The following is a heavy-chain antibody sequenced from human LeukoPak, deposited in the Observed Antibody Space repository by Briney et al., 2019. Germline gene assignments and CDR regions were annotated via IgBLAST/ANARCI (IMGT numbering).Heavy chain of an antibody. CDR1: GFTFSSYE. Sequence: PGGSLRLSCAASGFTFSSYEMNWVRQAPGKGLEWVSYISSSGSTIYYADSVKGRFTISRDNAKNSLYLQMNSLRAEDTAVYFCARAVFWSGVYGYWGQGTLVTVSS. D-gene: IGHD3-3*01. V-gene: IGHV3-48*03. J-gene: IGHJ4*02. CDR3: ARAVFWSGVYGY. CDR2: ISSSGSTI.